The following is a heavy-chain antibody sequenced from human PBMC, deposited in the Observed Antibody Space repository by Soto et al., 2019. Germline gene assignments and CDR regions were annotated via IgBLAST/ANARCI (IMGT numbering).Heavy chain of an antibody. Sequence: QVQLVESGGGVVQPGRSLKLSCATSGFTFREYGMHWVRQAPGKGLEGVAVIWYDGSNKYYADSVKGRFTISRDNSKNTLFLEMNSLRIEDSAVSYCARSLVGVEATDYWGQGILVIVSS. V-gene: IGHV3-33*01. CDR3: ARSLVGVEATDY. J-gene: IGHJ4*02. CDR1: GFTFREYG. CDR2: IWYDGSNK. D-gene: IGHD3-3*01.